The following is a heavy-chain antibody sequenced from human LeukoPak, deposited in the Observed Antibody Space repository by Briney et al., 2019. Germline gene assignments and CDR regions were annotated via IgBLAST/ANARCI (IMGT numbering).Heavy chain of an antibody. Sequence: EGSLRLSCAASGFTFSSYAMSWVRQAPGKGLEWVSAISGSGGSTYYADSVKGRCTIFSVNPKNTLYLQMNSLRDVDTAVYDCVVHRWGGCARGSDYFDCWGQGTLVTVSS. D-gene: IGHD1-26*01. V-gene: IGHV3-23*01. CDR3: VVHRWGGCARGSDYFDC. CDR2: ISGSGGST. CDR1: GFTFSSYA. J-gene: IGHJ4*02.